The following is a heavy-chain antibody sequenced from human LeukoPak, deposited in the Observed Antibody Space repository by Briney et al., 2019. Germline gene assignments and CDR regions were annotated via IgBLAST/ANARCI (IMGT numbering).Heavy chain of an antibody. CDR2: MIPKSVNT. J-gene: IGHJ4*02. Sequence: WMIPKSVNTGYAQKFQGRVTMTRNTSISTAYMELSSLRSEDTAVYYCARGGILLWFGIDYWGQGTLVTVSS. D-gene: IGHD3-10*01. CDR3: ARGGILLWFGIDY. V-gene: IGHV1-8*01.